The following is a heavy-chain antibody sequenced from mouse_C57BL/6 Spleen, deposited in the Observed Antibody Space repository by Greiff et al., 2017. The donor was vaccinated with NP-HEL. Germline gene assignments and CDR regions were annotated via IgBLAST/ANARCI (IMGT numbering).Heavy chain of an antibody. D-gene: IGHD2-12*01. J-gene: IGHJ3*01. CDR3: ARGELPAWFAY. Sequence: QVQLQQSGAELVKPGASVKLSCKASGYTFTSYWMHWVKQRPGRGLEWIGRIDPSSGGTKYNEKFKSKATLTVDKPSSTAYMQLSSLTSEDSAVYYCARGELPAWFAYWGQGTLVTVSA. V-gene: IGHV1-72*01. CDR2: IDPSSGGT. CDR1: GYTFTSYW.